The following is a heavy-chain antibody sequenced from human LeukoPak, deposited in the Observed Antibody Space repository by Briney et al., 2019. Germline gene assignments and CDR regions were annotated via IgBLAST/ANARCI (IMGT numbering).Heavy chain of an antibody. D-gene: IGHD3-16*01. CDR3: AREISRFGI. Sequence: GGSLRLSCAASGFTFSSYEMKWVRQAPGKGLEWISYISPDGSTIYYADSVKGRFTISRDNAKNSLYLQMNSLRDEDTAVYYCAREISRFGIWGQGTLVTVSS. V-gene: IGHV3-48*03. J-gene: IGHJ4*02. CDR2: ISPDGSTI. CDR1: GFTFSSYE.